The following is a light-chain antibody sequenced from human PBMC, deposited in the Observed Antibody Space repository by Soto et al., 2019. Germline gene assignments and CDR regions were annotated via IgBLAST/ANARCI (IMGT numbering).Light chain of an antibody. CDR2: DAS. CDR3: QQFNSYPLT. V-gene: IGKV1-9*01. J-gene: IGKJ4*01. CDR1: QGISSF. Sequence: DIQLTQSPSFLSASVGDRVTITCRASQGISSFLLWYHQKPGKAPKLLIYDASTLESGVPSRFSGSGSGTEFTLTISSLQPEDFATYYCQQFNSYPLTFGGGTKVEIK.